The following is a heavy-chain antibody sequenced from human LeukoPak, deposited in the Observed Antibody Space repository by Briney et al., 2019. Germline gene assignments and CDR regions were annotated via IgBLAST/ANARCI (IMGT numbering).Heavy chain of an antibody. D-gene: IGHD3-22*01. Sequence: GGSLRLSCAASGFTFDDYAMHWVRQAPGKGLAWVSGISWNSGSIGYADSVKGRFTISRDNAKNSLYLQMNSLRAEDTALYYCAKDIGGYYLNAFDIWGQGTMVTVSS. CDR3: AKDIGGYYLNAFDI. V-gene: IGHV3-9*01. CDR2: ISWNSGSI. J-gene: IGHJ3*02. CDR1: GFTFDDYA.